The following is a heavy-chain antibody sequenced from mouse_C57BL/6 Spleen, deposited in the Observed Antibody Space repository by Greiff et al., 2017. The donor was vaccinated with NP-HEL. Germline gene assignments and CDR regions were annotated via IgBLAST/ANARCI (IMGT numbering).Heavy chain of an antibody. J-gene: IGHJ4*01. D-gene: IGHD3-1*01. CDR2: IYPGSGNT. V-gene: IGHV1-76*01. Sequence: QVQLQQSGAELVRPGASVKLSCKASGYTFTDYYINWVKQRPGQGLEWIARIYPGSGNTYYNEKFKGKATLTAEKSSSTAYMQLSSLTSEDSAVYFCARDRGYRAMDYWGQGTSVTVSS. CDR1: GYTFTDYY. CDR3: ARDRGYRAMDY.